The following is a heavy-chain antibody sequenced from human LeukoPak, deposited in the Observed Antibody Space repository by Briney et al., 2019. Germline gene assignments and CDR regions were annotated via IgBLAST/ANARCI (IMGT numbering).Heavy chain of an antibody. J-gene: IGHJ4*02. Sequence: GGSLRLSCAASGFTFSSYGMHWVRQAPGKGLVWVSRINSDGSSTKCADSVKGRFTISRDNAKNTLYLQMNSLRAEDTAVYYCAALDHGHDYWGQGTLVTVSP. CDR2: INSDGSST. V-gene: IGHV3-74*03. CDR1: GFTFSSYG. CDR3: AALDHGHDY.